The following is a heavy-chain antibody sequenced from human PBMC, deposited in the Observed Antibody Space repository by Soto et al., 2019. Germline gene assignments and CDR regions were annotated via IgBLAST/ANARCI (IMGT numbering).Heavy chain of an antibody. V-gene: IGHV3-23*01. CDR2: ISGSGSST. CDR3: AKSIIAAGTYHFDN. D-gene: IGHD6-13*01. CDR1: GFTFTGYA. Sequence: GGSLRLSCAASGFTFTGYAMSWVRQAPGKGLEWVSGISGSGSSTDYADSVEGRFIISRDSSNNTVYLQMNSLTAEDTAIYYCAKSIIAAGTYHFDNWGQGALVTVSS. J-gene: IGHJ4*02.